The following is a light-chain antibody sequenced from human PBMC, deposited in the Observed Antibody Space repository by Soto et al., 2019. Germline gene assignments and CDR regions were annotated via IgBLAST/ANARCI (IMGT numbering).Light chain of an antibody. CDR2: DVS. CDR1: QSVSES. J-gene: IGKJ5*01. Sequence: IVLSQSPATLSLTQGERATLSCGASQSVSESLAWYQQKPGQAPRLLIYDVSYRATGIPVRFSGSGSGTDFTLTISSLEPEDFAVYYCQQRSDWLPITFGQGTRLAI. V-gene: IGKV3-11*01. CDR3: QQRSDWLPIT.